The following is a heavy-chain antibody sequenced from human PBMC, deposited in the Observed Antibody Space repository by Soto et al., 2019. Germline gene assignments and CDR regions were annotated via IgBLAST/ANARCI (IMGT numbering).Heavy chain of an antibody. CDR2: VSYAGPP. J-gene: IGHJ4*02. CDR3: ARLDPADDSLVIPSSMGIHY. CDR1: GVSITNNNYY. D-gene: IGHD3-9*01. Sequence: QLQLQESGPGLVKPSETLSLTCSVSGVSITNNNYYWGWIRQPPGKGLEWIGTVSYAGPPYYNPSLKSRVNMSLDPAKAQFSLRLTSVTAADTAVHFCARLDPADDSLVIPSSMGIHYRGRGTLVTVPA. V-gene: IGHV4-39*01.